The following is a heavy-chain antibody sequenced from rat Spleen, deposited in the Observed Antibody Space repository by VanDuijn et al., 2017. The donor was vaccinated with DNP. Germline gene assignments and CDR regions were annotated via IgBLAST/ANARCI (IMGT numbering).Heavy chain of an antibody. CDR2: ISTGGGNT. CDR1: GFTFSNYY. V-gene: IGHV5-25*01. Sequence: EVQLAESGGGLVQPGRSLKLSCAASGFTFSNYYMAWVRQAPTKGLEWVASISTGGGNTYYRDSVKGRFTISRDNAKNTLYLQMDSLRSEDTATYYCARGREQLRAYDWFAYWGQGTLVTVSS. CDR3: ARGREQLRAYDWFAY. J-gene: IGHJ3*01. D-gene: IGHD1-10*01.